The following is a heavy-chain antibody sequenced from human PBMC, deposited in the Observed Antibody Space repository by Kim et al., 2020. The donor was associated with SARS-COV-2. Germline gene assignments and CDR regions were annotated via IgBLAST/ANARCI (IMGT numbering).Heavy chain of an antibody. V-gene: IGHV1-69*13. D-gene: IGHD6-13*01. CDR1: GGTFSSYA. Sequence: SVKVSCKASGGTFSSYAISWVRQAPGQGLEWMGGIIPIFGTANYAQKFQGRVTITADESTSTAYMELSSLRSEDTAVYYCAEQGIAAAGDVGYRDYWGQGTLVTVSS. CDR3: AEQGIAAAGDVGYRDY. J-gene: IGHJ4*02. CDR2: IIPIFGTA.